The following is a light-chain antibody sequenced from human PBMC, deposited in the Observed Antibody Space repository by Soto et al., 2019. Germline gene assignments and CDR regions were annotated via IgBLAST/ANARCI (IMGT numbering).Light chain of an antibody. CDR1: QSISTW. J-gene: IGKJ2*01. Sequence: DIQMTQSPSTLSASVGDRVTITCRASQSISTWLAWYQHKPGKAPKPLIYKASNLASGGPSRFSGSGSGTEFTLTISSLQPDDFATYSCQQYSSYPYTFGQGTKVEIK. V-gene: IGKV1-5*03. CDR3: QQYSSYPYT. CDR2: KAS.